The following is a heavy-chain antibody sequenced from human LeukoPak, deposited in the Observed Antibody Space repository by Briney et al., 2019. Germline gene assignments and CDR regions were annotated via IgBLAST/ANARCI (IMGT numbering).Heavy chain of an antibody. J-gene: IGHJ4*02. CDR1: GFTFSSYA. CDR2: INGFGGST. V-gene: IGHV3-23*01. CDR3: AKRDYSDSSGYASLFDH. Sequence: PGGSLRLSCAASGFTFSSYAMAWVRQAPGKGLQWASGINGFGGSTYYADSVKGRFTISRDNSKNTLYLQMNSLRVEDTAVYYCAKRDYSDSSGYASLFDHWGQGSQVTVSS. D-gene: IGHD3-22*01.